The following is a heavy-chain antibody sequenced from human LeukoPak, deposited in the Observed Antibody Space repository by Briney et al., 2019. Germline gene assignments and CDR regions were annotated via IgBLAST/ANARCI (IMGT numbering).Heavy chain of an antibody. CDR3: ASSPSVALRFLGVHFDY. CDR1: GGSISSSYSY. J-gene: IGHJ4*02. Sequence: SETLSLTCTVSGGSISSSYSYWGWIRQPPGKGLEWIGNIYYSGSTYYSPSLTSRVTVSVDTSENQFSLKLSSVTAADTAVYYCASSPSVALRFLGVHFDYWGQGTLVTVSS. CDR2: IYYSGST. V-gene: IGHV4-39*07. D-gene: IGHD3-3*01.